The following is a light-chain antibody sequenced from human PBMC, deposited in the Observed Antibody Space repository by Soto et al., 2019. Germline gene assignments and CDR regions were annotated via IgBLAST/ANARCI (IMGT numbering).Light chain of an antibody. CDR3: QQRSNWPPIT. CDR2: GIS. CDR1: QSVNIN. V-gene: IGKV3-11*01. Sequence: EIVMTQSPATLSVSPGERATLSCRASQSVNINLAWYQQKPGQAPRLLMYGISRRATGIPDRFSGSGSGTDFTLTISSLEPEDFAVYYCQQRSNWPPITFGQGTRLEIK. J-gene: IGKJ5*01.